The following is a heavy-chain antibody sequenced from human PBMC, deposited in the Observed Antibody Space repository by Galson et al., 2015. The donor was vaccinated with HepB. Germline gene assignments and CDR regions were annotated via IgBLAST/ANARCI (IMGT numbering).Heavy chain of an antibody. CDR2: ISGSGGST. J-gene: IGHJ6*02. Sequence: SLRLSCAASGFTISSYAMSWVRQAPGKGLERVSAISGSGGSTYYADSVKGRFTISRDNSKNTLYPQMNSLRAEDTAVYYCAKSGAGTPRGMDVWGQGTTVTVSS. CDR3: AKSGAGTPRGMDV. V-gene: IGHV3-23*01. CDR1: GFTISSYA. D-gene: IGHD6-13*01.